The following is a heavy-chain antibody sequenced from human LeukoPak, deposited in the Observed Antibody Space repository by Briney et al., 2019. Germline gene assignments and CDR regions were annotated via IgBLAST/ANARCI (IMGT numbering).Heavy chain of an antibody. CDR2: IIPIFGTA. V-gene: IGHV1-69*01. CDR1: GGTFSSYA. D-gene: IGHD1-26*01. CDR3: TRDHGSGSYDY. J-gene: IGHJ4*02. Sequence: ASVKVSCKASGGTFSSYAISWVRQAPGQGLEWMGGIIPIFGTANYAQKFQGRVTITADESTSTAYMELSSLRSEDTAVYYCTRDHGSGSYDYWGQGTLVTVSS.